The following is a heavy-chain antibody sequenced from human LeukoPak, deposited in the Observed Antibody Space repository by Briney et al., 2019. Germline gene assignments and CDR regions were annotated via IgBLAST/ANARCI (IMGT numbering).Heavy chain of an antibody. V-gene: IGHV4-34*01. CDR2: INHSGST. D-gene: IGHD6-19*01. CDR3: ARGGEQWLVFHYFDY. CDR1: GGSFSGYY. J-gene: IGHJ4*02. Sequence: SETLSLTCAVYGGSFSGYYWSWIRQPPGKGLEWIGEINHSGSTNYNPSLKSRVTISVDTSKNQFSLKLSSVTAADTAVYYCARGGEQWLVFHYFDYWGQGTLVTVSS.